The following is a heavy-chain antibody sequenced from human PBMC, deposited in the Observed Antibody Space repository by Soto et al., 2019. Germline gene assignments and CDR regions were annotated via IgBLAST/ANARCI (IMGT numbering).Heavy chain of an antibody. J-gene: IGHJ4*02. D-gene: IGHD2-8*02. CDR1: GFTFGSYW. CDR3: ARYLSSGPIAY. Sequence: GGSLILSCVASGFTFGSYWMSWVRQAPGSGLEWVANIKQDGSEIHYGDSVKGRFSISRDNAKNSLYLQMNSLRVEDTAVYYCARYLSSGPIAYWGQGTLVTVSS. V-gene: IGHV3-7*01. CDR2: IKQDGSEI.